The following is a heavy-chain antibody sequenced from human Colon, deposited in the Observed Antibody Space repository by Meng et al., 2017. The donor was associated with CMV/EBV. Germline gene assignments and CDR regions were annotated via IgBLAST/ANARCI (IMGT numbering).Heavy chain of an antibody. J-gene: IGHJ4*02. CDR3: AKDLGSSGWYYFDY. V-gene: IGHV3-23*01. Sequence: ASGFTFSSYAMSWVRQALGKGLEWVSAISGSGGSTYYADSVKGRFTISRDNSKNTLYLQMNSLRAEDTAVYYCAKDLGSSGWYYFDYWGQGTLVTVSS. CDR1: GFTFSSYA. D-gene: IGHD6-19*01. CDR2: ISGSGGST.